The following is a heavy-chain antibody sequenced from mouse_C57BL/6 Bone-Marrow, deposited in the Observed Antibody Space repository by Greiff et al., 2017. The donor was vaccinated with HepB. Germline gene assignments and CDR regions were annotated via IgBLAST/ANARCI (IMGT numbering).Heavy chain of an antibody. CDR1: GFNIKDYY. V-gene: IGHV14-2*01. CDR3: ASPYGRDYAMDY. J-gene: IGHJ4*01. Sequence: VQLQHSGAELVKPGASVKLSCTASGFNIKDYYMHWVKQRTEQGLEWIGRIDPEDGETKYAPKFQGKATITADTSSNTAYLQLSSQTSEDTAVYYCASPYGRDYAMDYWGQGTSVTVSS. CDR2: IDPEDGET. D-gene: IGHD1-1*01.